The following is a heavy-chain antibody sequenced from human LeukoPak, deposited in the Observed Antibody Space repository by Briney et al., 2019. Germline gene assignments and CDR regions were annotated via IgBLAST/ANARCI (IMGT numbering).Heavy chain of an antibody. V-gene: IGHV3-23*01. Sequence: GGSLRLSCVASGFTFRSYAMKWVRQAPGKGLEWVSGINGGGGSTYYADSVKGRFTISRDNAKNSLYLQMNSLRAEDTAVYYCARDSADSSGWYLDAFDIWGQGTMVTVSS. J-gene: IGHJ3*02. CDR2: INGGGGST. CDR1: GFTFRSYA. D-gene: IGHD6-19*01. CDR3: ARDSADSSGWYLDAFDI.